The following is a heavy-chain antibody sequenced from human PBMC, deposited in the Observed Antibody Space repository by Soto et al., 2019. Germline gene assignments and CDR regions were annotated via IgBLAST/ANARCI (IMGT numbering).Heavy chain of an antibody. CDR1: GGSVSTGMKY. D-gene: IGHD3-10*01. CDR2: MYKTGET. J-gene: IGHJ6*02. Sequence: SETLSLTCTVSGGSVSTGMKYWGWVRQPPGEALEFIGYMYKTGETLLDSSLKSRVTLSMETSKNQFSLTLSSVTAADTAVYFCMKAHESGDFLGMSVWGPGTTVTVS. V-gene: IGHV4-61*01. CDR3: MKAHESGDFLGMSV.